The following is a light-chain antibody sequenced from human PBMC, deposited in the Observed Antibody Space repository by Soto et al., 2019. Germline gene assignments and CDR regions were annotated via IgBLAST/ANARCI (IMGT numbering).Light chain of an antibody. CDR3: QHYTNWPLT. J-gene: IGKJ4*01. Sequence: EIVMTQSQTTLSVSPGERANLSCRASHSVSSRLAWYQQKPGQAPRLLIYGASTRATGLPARFSGSGSGTEFTLTISSLQSEDFAVYYCQHYTNWPLTFGGGTKVEIK. CDR2: GAS. V-gene: IGKV3-15*01. CDR1: HSVSSR.